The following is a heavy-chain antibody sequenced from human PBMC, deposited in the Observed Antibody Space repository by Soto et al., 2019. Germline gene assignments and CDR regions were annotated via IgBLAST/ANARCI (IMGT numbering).Heavy chain of an antibody. Sequence: EVQLVESGGGLVQPGGSLRLSCAASGFTFSSFYVSWFRQSQGKGLEWVANINEDGSEKYYVDSVKGRFNVSRDNDKSSLYLQLNSLRAADTAVYYCAKRGGAGSEYWCHGTLLTVAS. CDR1: GFTFSSFY. D-gene: IGHD1-26*01. CDR2: INEDGSEK. CDR3: AKRGGAGSEY. V-gene: IGHV3-7*01. J-gene: IGHJ4*01.